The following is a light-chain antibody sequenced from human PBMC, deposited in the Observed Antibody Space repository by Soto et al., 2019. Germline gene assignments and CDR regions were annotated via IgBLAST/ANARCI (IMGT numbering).Light chain of an antibody. CDR1: GSTIGAGYD. CDR2: DNS. J-gene: IGLJ2*01. Sequence: QSVLTQSPSVSGAPGQRVTISCTGSGSTIGAGYDVHWYQQLPGTAPKLLIYDNSNQPSGVPDRFSGSKSGTSASLAISGLQAEDEADYYCQSYDSSLSVVFGGGTKVTVL. CDR3: QSYDSSLSVV. V-gene: IGLV1-40*01.